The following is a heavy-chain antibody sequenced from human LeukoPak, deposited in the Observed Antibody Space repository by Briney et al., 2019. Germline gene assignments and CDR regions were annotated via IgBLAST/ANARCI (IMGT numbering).Heavy chain of an antibody. V-gene: IGHV5-51*01. J-gene: IGHJ6*03. CDR3: ATSSGTDEKTSCYSMDV. D-gene: IGHD1-1*01. CDR2: IYPGDGDT. CDR1: GYSFTSYW. Sequence: GEALKISCKGSGYSFTSYWIGWVRQMPGKGVEGMVIIYPGDGDTRYSTSFQGQVTISAAQSISTASLQWSSLTASDPAMCYCATSSGTDEKTSCYSMDVWGKGTTVTASS.